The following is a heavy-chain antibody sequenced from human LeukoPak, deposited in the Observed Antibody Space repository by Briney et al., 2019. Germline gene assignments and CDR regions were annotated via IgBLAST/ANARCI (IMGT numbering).Heavy chain of an antibody. Sequence: SETLSLTCTVSGGSISSSSYYWDWIRQPPGKGLGWIGNLYDSGSTYYNPSLKSRVTISVDTSKNQLSLKLSSVTAADTAVYYCAKTVTTVTMNYFDNWGQGTLVTVSS. CDR2: LYDSGST. CDR1: GGSISSSSYY. J-gene: IGHJ4*02. D-gene: IGHD4-17*01. CDR3: AKTVTTVTMNYFDN. V-gene: IGHV4-39*07.